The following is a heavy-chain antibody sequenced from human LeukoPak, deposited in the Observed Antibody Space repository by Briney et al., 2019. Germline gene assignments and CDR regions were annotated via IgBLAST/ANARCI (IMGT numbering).Heavy chain of an antibody. D-gene: IGHD5-18*01. CDR2: ISSSSSYI. V-gene: IGHV3-21*01. CDR3: AREGAMGIPLA. CDR1: GFTFSSYS. Sequence: GGSPRLSCAASGFTFSSYSMNWVRQAPGKGLEWVSSISSSSSYIYYADSVKGRFTISRDNAKNSLYLQMNSLRAEDTAVYYCAREGAMGIPLAWGQGTLVTVSS. J-gene: IGHJ5*02.